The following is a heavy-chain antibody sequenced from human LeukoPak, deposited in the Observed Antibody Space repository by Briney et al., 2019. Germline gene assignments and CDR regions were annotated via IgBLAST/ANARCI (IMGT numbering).Heavy chain of an antibody. V-gene: IGHV3-48*04. D-gene: IGHD5-12*01. CDR2: ISSSGSTI. CDR1: GFTFSSYS. CDR3: ARGPSGYHNT. Sequence: GGSLRLSCAASGFTFSSYSMNWVRQAPGKGLEWVSYISSSGSTIYYADSVKGRFTISRDNAKNTVYLQLNSLRAEDTAVYYCARGPSGYHNTGGQGTLVTVSS. J-gene: IGHJ4*02.